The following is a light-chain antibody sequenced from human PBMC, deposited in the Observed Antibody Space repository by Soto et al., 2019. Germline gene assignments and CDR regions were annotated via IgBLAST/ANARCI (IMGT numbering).Light chain of an antibody. Sequence: EIVMTQSPATLSVSPGETATPSCRASQGVSTNLAWYQQKVGQTPRLIVYGASTRATGVPPRFSGSGSGTEFTLTISSLQSEDVAVYFCQQYNDWPPIFTFGPGTKVDF. J-gene: IGKJ3*01. CDR1: QGVSTN. CDR3: QQYNDWPPIFT. V-gene: IGKV3-15*01. CDR2: GAS.